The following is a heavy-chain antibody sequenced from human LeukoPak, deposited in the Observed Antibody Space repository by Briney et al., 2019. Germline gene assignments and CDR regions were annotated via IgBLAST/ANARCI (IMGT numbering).Heavy chain of an antibody. CDR3: AKDWIQFNRVFDCFDS. CDR2: IGNTET. D-gene: IGHD5-18*01. CDR1: GFPFETNA. V-gene: IGHV3-23*01. Sequence: GGSLRLSCATSGFPFETNAMSWVRHPPGKGLEWVATIGNTETFYADSVTGRFTISRDNSKNTVNLQMNRLRVEDTAIYYCAKDWIQFNRVFDCFDSWGQGTLVTVSS. J-gene: IGHJ4*02.